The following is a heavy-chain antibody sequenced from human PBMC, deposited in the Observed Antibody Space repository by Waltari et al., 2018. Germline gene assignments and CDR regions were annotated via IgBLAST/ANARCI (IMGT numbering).Heavy chain of an antibody. CDR2: VQGSGRT. D-gene: IGHD2-15*01. CDR3: ARDRGRGIYLDS. CDR1: GDSISSTDW. V-gene: IGHV4-4*02. J-gene: IGHJ4*02. Sequence: QLQLQESGPGLVKPSGTLSLICVVSGDSISSTDWWSWVRPSPEKGLEWLGQVQGSGRTNYNPSFASRVSVSVDTSTNQFSLKVTSATVADTAVYFCARDRGRGIYLDSWGQGVLVTVSP.